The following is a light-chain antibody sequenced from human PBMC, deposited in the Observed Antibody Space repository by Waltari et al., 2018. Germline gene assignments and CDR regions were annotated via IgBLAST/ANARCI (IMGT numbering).Light chain of an antibody. CDR2: DVS. CDR3: CSYAGSYTLV. Sequence: QSALTQPRSVSGSPGQTVTISCTGTSSAVGGYNHAPSYQQHPGKAPKLMIYDVSKRLSWVPDRFSGSKSGNAASLTLSGLQAEDEADYYCCSYAGSYTLVFGGGTKLTVL. CDR1: SSAVGGYNH. J-gene: IGLJ2*01. V-gene: IGLV2-11*01.